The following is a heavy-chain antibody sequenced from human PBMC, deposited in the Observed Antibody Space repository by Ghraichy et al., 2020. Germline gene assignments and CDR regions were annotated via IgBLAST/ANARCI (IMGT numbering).Heavy chain of an antibody. CDR3: ARDIKSSSWSYYYYAMDV. Sequence: LSLTCAASRLTFSGYSMHWVRQAPGKGLEWVAVISYDGISKYYADSVKGRFTISRDNSKNTLFLQMNSLRAEDMAVYYCARDIKSSSWSYYYYAMDVWGQGTTVTVSS. CDR1: RLTFSGYS. J-gene: IGHJ6*02. CDR2: ISYDGISK. V-gene: IGHV3-30-3*01. D-gene: IGHD6-13*01.